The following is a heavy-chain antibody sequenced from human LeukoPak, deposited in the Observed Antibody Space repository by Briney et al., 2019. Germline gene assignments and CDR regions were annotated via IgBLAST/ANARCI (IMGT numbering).Heavy chain of an antibody. J-gene: IGHJ4*02. CDR2: ITTGGPNT. CDR1: GFTFSSYT. Sequence: GSLRLSCTASGFTFSSYTMSWVRQAPGKGLKWVSTITTGGPNTYYADSVKGRFTASRDDSKNTLYLQMNSLRAEDTAVYYCAKDGGLWVSAHWGDSWGRGTLVTVSS. D-gene: IGHD7-27*01. V-gene: IGHV3-23*01. CDR3: AKDGGLWVSAHWGDS.